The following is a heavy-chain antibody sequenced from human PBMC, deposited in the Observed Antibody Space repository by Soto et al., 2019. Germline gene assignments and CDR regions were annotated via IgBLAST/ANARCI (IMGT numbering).Heavy chain of an antibody. V-gene: IGHV3-23*01. J-gene: IGHJ5*02. CDR2: LGGNGFTT. CDR3: ARETHRGDYGPLDL. Sequence: EVQLLESGGGLVQPGGSLRLSCVVSGFTFGSYAMSWVRQAPEKGPEWVASLGGNGFTTYYADSVKGRFTISRDNSKSTLFLQMNSLGPADTAIYYCARETHRGDYGPLDLWGQGTLVTVS. D-gene: IGHD4-17*01. CDR1: GFTFGSYA.